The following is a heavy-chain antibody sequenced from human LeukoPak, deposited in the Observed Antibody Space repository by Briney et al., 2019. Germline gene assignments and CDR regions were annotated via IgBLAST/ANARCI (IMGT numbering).Heavy chain of an antibody. D-gene: IGHD3-22*01. Sequence: PSETLSLTCAVYGGSFSGYYWSWIRQPPGKGLEWIGNIYYSGSTNYNPSLKSRVTISVDTSKNQFSLKLSSVTAADTAVYYCARADDSSGYFLYYFDYWGQGTLVTVSS. CDR1: GGSFSGYY. CDR2: IYYSGST. CDR3: ARADDSSGYFLYYFDY. J-gene: IGHJ4*02. V-gene: IGHV4-59*01.